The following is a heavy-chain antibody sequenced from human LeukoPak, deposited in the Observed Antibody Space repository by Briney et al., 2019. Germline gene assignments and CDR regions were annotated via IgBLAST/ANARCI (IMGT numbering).Heavy chain of an antibody. D-gene: IGHD6-13*01. J-gene: IGHJ4*02. V-gene: IGHV3-30*02. Sequence: GGSLRLSCAASRFTFSSYGMHWVRQAPGKGLEWVAFIRYDGSNIYYADSVKGRFTISRDNAKNSLYLQMNSLRAEDTAVYYCAGGIAAAGTLRGEDYWGQGTLVTVSS. CDR2: IRYDGSNI. CDR3: AGGIAAAGTLRGEDY. CDR1: RFTFSSYG.